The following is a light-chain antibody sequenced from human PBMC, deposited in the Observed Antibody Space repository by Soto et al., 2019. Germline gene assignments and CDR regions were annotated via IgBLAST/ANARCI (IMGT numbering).Light chain of an antibody. J-gene: IGLJ1*01. CDR1: SSDVGRYIY. V-gene: IGLV2-14*03. CDR2: DVS. Sequence: QSVLTQPASVSGSPGQSITISCTGTSSDVGRYIYVSWYQHLPGQAPKLMIYDVSNRPSGVANRFSGSKSGNTVSLNISGLQAEDEADYCCNSATSRSTHVFGTGTKLTVL. CDR3: NSATSRSTHV.